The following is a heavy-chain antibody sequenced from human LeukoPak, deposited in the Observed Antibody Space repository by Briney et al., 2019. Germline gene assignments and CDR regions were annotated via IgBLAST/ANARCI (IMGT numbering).Heavy chain of an antibody. CDR2: IDDSGNT. J-gene: IGHJ4*02. CDR1: GGSISSSTW. Sequence: SGTLSLTCAVSGGSISSSTWWSWIRQPPGKGLEWIAYIDDSGNTNYNPSLKSRVTISVDTSRNEFSLRVNYVTAADTAVYYCARHLAARLGGARFSDYWGQGTLVTVSS. D-gene: IGHD2-21*01. CDR3: ARHLAARLGGARFSDY. V-gene: IGHV4-4*02.